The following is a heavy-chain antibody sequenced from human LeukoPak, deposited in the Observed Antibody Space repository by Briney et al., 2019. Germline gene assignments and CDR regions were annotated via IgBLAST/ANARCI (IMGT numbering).Heavy chain of an antibody. CDR3: AGGGYTSLGIAAAGFDY. Sequence: ASVKVSCKASGYTFTGYYMHWVRQAPGQGLEWMGWINPNSGGTNYAQKFQGWVTMTRDTSISTAYMELSRLRSDDTAVYYCAGGGYTSLGIAAAGFDYWGQGTLVTVSS. J-gene: IGHJ4*02. CDR1: GYTFTGYY. D-gene: IGHD6-13*01. V-gene: IGHV1-2*04. CDR2: INPNSGGT.